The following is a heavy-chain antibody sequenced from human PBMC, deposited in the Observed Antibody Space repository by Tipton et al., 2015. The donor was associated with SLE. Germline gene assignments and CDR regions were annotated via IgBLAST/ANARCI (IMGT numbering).Heavy chain of an antibody. J-gene: IGHJ4*02. CDR2: FTRSGGT. CDR3: ARHEYDFLD. Sequence: TLSLTCSVSGGPITSDYWTWIRQPPGKGLEWIGEFTRSGGTNYNPSFKGRVSISADTSKNQFSLNLRSMTAADTAVYYCARHEYDFLDWGQGTLVTVSS. CDR1: GGPITSDY. V-gene: IGHV4-34*01. D-gene: IGHD3-3*01.